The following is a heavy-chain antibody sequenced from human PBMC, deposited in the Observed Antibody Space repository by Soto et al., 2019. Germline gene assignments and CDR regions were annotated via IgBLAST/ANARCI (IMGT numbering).Heavy chain of an antibody. V-gene: IGHV3-7*01. D-gene: IGHD6-13*01. CDR1: GFTFSSYW. CDR3: ARIASAGRGWDV. Sequence: EVPLVESGGGLVQPGGSLRLSCAASGFTFSSYWMSWVRQAPVKGLEWGGNIKQDGSEKNYVDFMEGRFTISRDNAENSLYLQMNSLRAEDTAVYYCARIASAGRGWDVWGQGTTVVVSS. CDR2: IKQDGSEK. J-gene: IGHJ6*02.